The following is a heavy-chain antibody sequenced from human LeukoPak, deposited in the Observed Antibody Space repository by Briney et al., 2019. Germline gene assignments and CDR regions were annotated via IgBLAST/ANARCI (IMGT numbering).Heavy chain of an antibody. J-gene: IGHJ4*02. CDR2: ISGSGGST. CDR1: GFTFSSYA. V-gene: IGHV3-23*01. CDR3: SFGGLSVRYFDY. D-gene: IGHD3-3*01. Sequence: PGGSLRLSCAASGFTFSSYAMSWVRQAPGKGLEWVSAISGSGGSTYYADSVKGRFTIFRDNSKNTLYLQMNSLRAEDTAVYYCSFGGLSVRYFDYWGQGTLVTVSS.